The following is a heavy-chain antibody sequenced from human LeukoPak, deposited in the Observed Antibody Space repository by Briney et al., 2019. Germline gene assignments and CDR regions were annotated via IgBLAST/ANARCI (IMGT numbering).Heavy chain of an antibody. V-gene: IGHV3-11*01. CDR1: GFTFSDYY. Sequence: GGSLRLSCAASGFTFSDYYMSWIRQAPGKGLEWVSYISSSGSTIYCADSVKGRFTISRDNAKNSLYLQMNSLRAEDTAVYYCARDLYGSYYYFDYWGQGTLVTVSS. CDR2: ISSSGSTI. D-gene: IGHD1-26*01. J-gene: IGHJ4*02. CDR3: ARDLYGSYYYFDY.